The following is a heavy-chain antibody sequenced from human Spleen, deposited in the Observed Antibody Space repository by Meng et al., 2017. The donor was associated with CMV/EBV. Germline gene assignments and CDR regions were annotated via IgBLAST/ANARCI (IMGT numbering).Heavy chain of an antibody. Sequence: GESLKISCAASGFTLNSHYMNWVRQAPGKGLEWVSSISSSSADIYHADSVKGRFTISRDNANDSLYLQMNSLRAEDTALYYCARGGNKWELLSLGFDPWGQGTLVTVSS. V-gene: IGHV3-21*01. CDR3: ARGGNKWELLSLGFDP. CDR2: ISSSSADI. D-gene: IGHD2/OR15-2a*01. CDR1: GFTLNSHY. J-gene: IGHJ5*02.